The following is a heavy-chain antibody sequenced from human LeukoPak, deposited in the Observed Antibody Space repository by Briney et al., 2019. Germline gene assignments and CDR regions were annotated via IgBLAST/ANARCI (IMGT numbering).Heavy chain of an antibody. V-gene: IGHV3-21*01. CDR3: ARAVVHFFDAFDI. Sequence: GGSLRLSCAASGFTFSSYSMNWVRQAPGKGLEWVSSISSSSSYIYYADSVKGRFTISRDNAKNSLYLQMNSLRAEETAVYYCARAVVHFFDAFDIWGQGTMVTVSS. CDR1: GFTFSSYS. D-gene: IGHD2-15*01. CDR2: ISSSSSYI. J-gene: IGHJ3*02.